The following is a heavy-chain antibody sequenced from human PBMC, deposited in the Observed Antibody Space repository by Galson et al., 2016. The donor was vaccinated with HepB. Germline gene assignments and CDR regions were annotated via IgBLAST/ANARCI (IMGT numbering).Heavy chain of an antibody. D-gene: IGHD3-3*01. CDR3: ARSPPWSGYFDS. CDR1: DGSITSNKW. V-gene: IGHV4-4*02. J-gene: IGHJ4*02. Sequence: TLSLTCAVSDGSITSNKWWSWVRQTPRKGLEWIGEIYHSGSTNYNPSLKSRVTISVDKSKNRFSLRLTSVTAADTAVYYCARSPPWSGYFDSWGQGTLVTVSS. CDR2: IYHSGST.